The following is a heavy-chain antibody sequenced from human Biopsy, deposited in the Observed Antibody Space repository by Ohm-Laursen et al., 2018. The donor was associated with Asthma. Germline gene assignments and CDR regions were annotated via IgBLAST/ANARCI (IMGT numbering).Heavy chain of an antibody. CDR1: SGSGGYMRSGNYY. D-gene: IGHD6-13*01. Sequence: PGTLSLTCSLSSGSGGYMRSGNYYWGWIRQPPGKGLEWIGSIYYSGTTYYNPSLESRVTVSAETRKNQFSQKLTSLTAADTAVYYCVRGSSSWHHGPFHYYYGLDVWGQGTTATVSS. V-gene: IGHV4-39*01. CDR2: IYYSGTT. J-gene: IGHJ6*02. CDR3: VRGSSSWHHGPFHYYYGLDV.